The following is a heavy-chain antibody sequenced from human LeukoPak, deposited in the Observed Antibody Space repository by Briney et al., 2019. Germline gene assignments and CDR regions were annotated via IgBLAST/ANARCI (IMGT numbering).Heavy chain of an antibody. CDR2: IYYSGSP. J-gene: IGHJ4*02. Sequence: WETLSLTCTVSGGSISSYYWSWIRQPPGKGLEWIGYIYYSGSPNYNPSLKSRVTISVDTSKNQFSLKLSSVTAADTAVYYCARGTLGYSGSQFDYWGQGTLVCAAS. V-gene: IGHV4-59*01. CDR1: GGSISSYY. CDR3: ARGTLGYSGSQFDY. D-gene: IGHD1-26*01.